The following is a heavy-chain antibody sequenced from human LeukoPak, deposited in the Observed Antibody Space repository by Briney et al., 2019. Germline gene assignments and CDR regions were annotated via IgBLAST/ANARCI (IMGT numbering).Heavy chain of an antibody. J-gene: IGHJ4*02. D-gene: IGHD6-13*01. Sequence: PGRSLRLSCAASGFTFSSYAMHWVRQAPGKGLEWVAVISYDGSSKYYADSVKGRFTISRDNSKNTLYLQMNSLRAEDTAVYYCARGSAAAATRAFDYWGQGTLVTVSS. CDR1: GFTFSSYA. CDR3: ARGSAAAATRAFDY. CDR2: ISYDGSSK. V-gene: IGHV3-30*01.